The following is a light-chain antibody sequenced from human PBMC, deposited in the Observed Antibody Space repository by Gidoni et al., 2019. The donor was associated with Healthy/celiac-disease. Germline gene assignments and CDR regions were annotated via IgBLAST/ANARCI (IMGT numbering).Light chain of an antibody. V-gene: IGKV1-39*01. CDR3: QQSYSNPLT. CDR1: QSISSY. J-gene: IGKJ4*01. CDR2: AAS. Sequence: DSEMTQSPSSLSASVGDRVTITSRASQSISSYLNWYQQKPGKAPKLLIYAASSLQSGVPSKFSGSGSGTDFTLTISSLQPEDFETDYCQQSYSNPLTFGGGTKVEIK.